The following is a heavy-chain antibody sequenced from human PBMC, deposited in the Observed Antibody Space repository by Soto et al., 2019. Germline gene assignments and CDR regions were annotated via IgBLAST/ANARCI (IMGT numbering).Heavy chain of an antibody. Sequence: GGSLRLSCTASGFQFRSYAMSWVRQAQGKGLEWVSALSGGGDNTYYGDSVKGRFTISRDNSKNTLYLQMNSLRAEDTAIYYCAKGGIEAVGSFDWFDSWGQGTLVTVSS. CDR2: LSGGGDNT. V-gene: IGHV3-23*01. D-gene: IGHD6-13*01. J-gene: IGHJ5*01. CDR3: AKGGIEAVGSFDWFDS. CDR1: GFQFRSYA.